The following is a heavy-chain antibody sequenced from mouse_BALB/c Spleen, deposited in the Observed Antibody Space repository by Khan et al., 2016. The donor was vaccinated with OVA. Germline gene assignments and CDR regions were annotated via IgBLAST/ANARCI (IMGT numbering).Heavy chain of an antibody. CDR2: INPGSGGT. Sequence: QVQLQQPGAELVRPGTSVKVSCKASGYAFNNYMIEWVKQRPGQGLEWIGVINPGSGGTNYNEKFKGKATLTADKSSNTAYMQLSSLTSDDSTVYFCARGGYGGLAYWGQGTLVTVSA. J-gene: IGHJ3*01. D-gene: IGHD1-1*02. CDR3: ARGGYGGLAY. CDR1: GYAFNNYM. V-gene: IGHV1-54*01.